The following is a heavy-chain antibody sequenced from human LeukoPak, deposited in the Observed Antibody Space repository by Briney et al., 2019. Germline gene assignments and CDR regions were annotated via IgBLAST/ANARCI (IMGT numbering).Heavy chain of an antibody. Sequence: GGSLRLSCAASGFTVGSNYMSWVRQAPGKGLEWVSVIDSGGSTYYADSVKGRFTISRDNSKNTLYLQMNSLRAEDTAVYYCARGIAAAGPFDYWGQGTLVTVSS. J-gene: IGHJ4*02. D-gene: IGHD6-13*01. CDR1: GFTVGSNY. CDR3: ARGIAAAGPFDY. CDR2: IDSGGST. V-gene: IGHV3-53*01.